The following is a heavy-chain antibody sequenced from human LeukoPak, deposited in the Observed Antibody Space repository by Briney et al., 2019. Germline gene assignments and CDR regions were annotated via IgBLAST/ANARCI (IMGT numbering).Heavy chain of an antibody. CDR3: ARDRAGYGGYSWGLVDY. J-gene: IGHJ4*02. D-gene: IGHD5-12*01. CDR2: ISAYNGNT. Sequence: ASVKVSCKASGYTFTSYGISWVRQAPGQGLEWMGWISAYNGNTNYAQKPQGRVTMTTDTSTSTAYMELRSLRSDDTAVYYCARDRAGYGGYSWGLVDYWGQGTLVTVSS. CDR1: GYTFTSYG. V-gene: IGHV1-18*01.